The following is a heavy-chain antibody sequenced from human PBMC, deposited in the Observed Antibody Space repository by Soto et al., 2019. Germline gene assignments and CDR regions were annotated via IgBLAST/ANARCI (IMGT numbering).Heavy chain of an antibody. J-gene: IGHJ4*02. CDR3: ARDFAYFDS. V-gene: IGHV4-61*01. D-gene: IGHD3-3*01. Sequence: EALALTCTVSGGSFKSGSYALSWIRQPPGKGLEWIGYVYHTGRTGYNPSLKSRVSISMDTSKNQFSLNLDSVTAADTAVYFCARDFAYFDSWGQGTLVPVSS. CDR2: VYHTGRT. CDR1: GGSFKSGSYA.